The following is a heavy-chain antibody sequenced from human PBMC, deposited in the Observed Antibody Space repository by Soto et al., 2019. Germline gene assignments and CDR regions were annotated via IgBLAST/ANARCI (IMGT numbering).Heavy chain of an antibody. D-gene: IGHD4-4*01. Sequence: EVQLVESGGGLVKPGGSLTLSCSASGFSFDRAWASWVRQAPGRGLEWVGLIKTKTDGGRTDYAASVKGRFTISKDESEKTVYLHMNRLKTEDTAFYYCATTGYSNDGMFDSWGQGSLVTVSS. CDR1: GFSFDRAW. J-gene: IGHJ4*02. CDR2: IKTKTDGGRT. V-gene: IGHV3-15*01. CDR3: ATTGYSNDGMFDS.